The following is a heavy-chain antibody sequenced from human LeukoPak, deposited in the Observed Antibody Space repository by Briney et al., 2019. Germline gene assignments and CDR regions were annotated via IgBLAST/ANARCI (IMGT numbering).Heavy chain of an antibody. D-gene: IGHD3-3*01. Sequence: SVKVSCKASGGTFSSYVISWVRQAPGQGLEWMGGIIPIFGTANYAQKFQGRVTITTDESTSTAYMELSSLRSEDTAVYYCAIPYDFGDYYYMDVWGKGTTVTVSS. CDR2: IIPIFGTA. CDR1: GGTFSSYV. J-gene: IGHJ6*03. CDR3: AIPYDFGDYYYMDV. V-gene: IGHV1-69*05.